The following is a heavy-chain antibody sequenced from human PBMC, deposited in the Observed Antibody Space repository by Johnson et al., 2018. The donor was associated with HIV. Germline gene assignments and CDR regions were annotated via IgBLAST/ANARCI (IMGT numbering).Heavy chain of an antibody. D-gene: IGHD1-26*01. Sequence: EQLVESGGGLVQPGGSLRLSCAASGFSFISYGMHWVRQATGKGLEWVSGIGTAGDTYYPGSVKGRFTISRENAKNSLYLQMNSLRDGDTALYYCARSEGSYSGRGDAFDIWGQGTMVTVSS. CDR1: GFSFISYG. V-gene: IGHV3-13*01. J-gene: IGHJ3*02. CDR3: ARSEGSYSGRGDAFDI. CDR2: IGTAGDT.